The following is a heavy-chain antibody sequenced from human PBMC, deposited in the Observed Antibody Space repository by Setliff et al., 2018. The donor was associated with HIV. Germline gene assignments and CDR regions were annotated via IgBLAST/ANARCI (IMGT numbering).Heavy chain of an antibody. V-gene: IGHV3-30*18. CDR2: ISDDGGQK. CDR1: GFTLTSFG. J-gene: IGHJ6*03. CDR3: AKDQGYSYYPYMDV. Sequence: PGGSLRLSCAASGFTLTSFGMHWVRQAPGKGLEWVAAISDDGGQKTYSDSVKGRFTISRDNSKNTLYLQMNSLRAEDTAVYYCAKDQGYSYYPYMDVWGKGTTVTVSS. D-gene: IGHD5-18*01.